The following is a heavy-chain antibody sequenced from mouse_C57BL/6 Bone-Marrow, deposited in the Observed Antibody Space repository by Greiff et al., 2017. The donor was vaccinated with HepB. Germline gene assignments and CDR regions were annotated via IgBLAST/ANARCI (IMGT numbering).Heavy chain of an antibody. Sequence: VKLQESGPGLVQPSQRLSITCTVSGFSFTSYGVHWVRQSPGKGLEWLGVIWSGGSTDYNAAFISRLSISKDNSKSQVFFKMNSLQADDTAIYYCARMGSNYYYAMDYWGQGTSVTVSS. CDR3: ARMGSNYYYAMDY. CDR1: GFSFTSYG. J-gene: IGHJ4*01. CDR2: IWSGGST. V-gene: IGHV2-2*01. D-gene: IGHD2-5*01.